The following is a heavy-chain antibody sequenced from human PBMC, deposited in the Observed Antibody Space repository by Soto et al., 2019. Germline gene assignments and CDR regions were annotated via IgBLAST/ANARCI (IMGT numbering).Heavy chain of an antibody. CDR2: IRSKANSYAT. Sequence: EVQLVESGGGLVQPGGSLKLSCAASGFTFSGSAMHWVRQASGKGLEWVGRIRSKANSYATAYAASVKGRFTISRDDSKTTAYLQMNSLKTEDTAVYYCTRPLSPGGYYYYVMDVWGQGTTVTVSS. J-gene: IGHJ6*02. V-gene: IGHV3-73*02. CDR3: TRPLSPGGYYYYVMDV. D-gene: IGHD3-10*01. CDR1: GFTFSGSA.